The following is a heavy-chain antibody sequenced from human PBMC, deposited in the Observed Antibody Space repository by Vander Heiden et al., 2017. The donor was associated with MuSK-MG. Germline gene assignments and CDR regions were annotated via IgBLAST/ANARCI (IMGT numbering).Heavy chain of an antibody. D-gene: IGHD3-16*01. CDR3: ANLPKQYVGRDY. CDR1: RFPFSSYA. Sequence: EVQLLESGGGLVQPGGSLRLSRAAPRFPFSSYAMSWVRKAPGKGLELVAAISGSGGSTYDADSVKGRFTISRDNSKNTLYLQMNSLRAEGTAVYCCANLPKQYVGRDYWGQGTLVDDSS. V-gene: IGHV3-23*01. CDR2: ISGSGGST. J-gene: IGHJ4*02.